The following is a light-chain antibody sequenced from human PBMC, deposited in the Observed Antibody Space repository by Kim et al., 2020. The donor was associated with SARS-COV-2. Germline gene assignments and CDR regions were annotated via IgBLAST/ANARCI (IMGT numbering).Light chain of an antibody. CDR2: DAS. CDR3: QQYNSYSTWT. V-gene: IGKV1-5*01. Sequence: DIQMTQSPSTLSASVGDRVTITCRASQSISSWLAWYQQKPGKAPKLLIYDASSLESGVPSRFSGSGSVTEFTLTISSLQPDDFATYYCQQYNSYSTWTFGQGTKVDIK. J-gene: IGKJ1*01. CDR1: QSISSW.